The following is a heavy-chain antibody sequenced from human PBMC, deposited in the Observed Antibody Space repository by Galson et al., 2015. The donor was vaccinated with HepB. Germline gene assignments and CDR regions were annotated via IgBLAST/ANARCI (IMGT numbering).Heavy chain of an antibody. CDR1: GFTFSSYA. D-gene: IGHD3-3*01. J-gene: IGHJ4*02. CDR2: ISGSGGST. V-gene: IGHV3-23*01. CDR3: ANLPFYDFWSGYYSSVDY. Sequence: SLRLSCAASGFTFSSYAMSWVRQAPGKGLEWVSAISGSGGSTYYADSVKGRFTISRDNSKNTLYLQMNSLRAEDTAVYYCANLPFYDFWSGYYSSVDYWGQGTLVTVSS.